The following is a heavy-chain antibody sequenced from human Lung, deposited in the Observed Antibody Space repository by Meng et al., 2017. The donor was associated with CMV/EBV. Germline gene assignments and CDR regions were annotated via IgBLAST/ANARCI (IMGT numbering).Heavy chain of an antibody. CDR1: GYTFTGYY. CDR2: INPKSGDT. V-gene: IGHV1-2*02. D-gene: IGHD3-10*01. Sequence: ASVXVSXKASGYTFTGYYIHWVRQAPGQGLEWMGWINPKSGDTNYAQKFQGRVSMTRDTSITTGYMELRSLRSDDTAVYYCAREQAGDYGSGQDAFDIWGEGXMVTVSS. J-gene: IGHJ3*02. CDR3: AREQAGDYGSGQDAFDI.